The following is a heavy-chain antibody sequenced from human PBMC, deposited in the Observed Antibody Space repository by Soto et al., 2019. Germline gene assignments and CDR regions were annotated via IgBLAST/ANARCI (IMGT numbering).Heavy chain of an antibody. D-gene: IGHD3-9*01. V-gene: IGHV1-18*01. CDR3: ARDSEGVLRYFDWPYAFDL. J-gene: IGHJ3*01. CDR1: GYTFTTYD. Sequence: ASVKVSCKASGYTFTTYDISWVRQAPGQGLEWMGRISTYNGNTNYPQSLQGRLTMTTDTSTTTAYMELRSLRSDDTAVYYCARDSEGVLRYFDWPYAFDLWGQGTMVTV. CDR2: ISTYNGNT.